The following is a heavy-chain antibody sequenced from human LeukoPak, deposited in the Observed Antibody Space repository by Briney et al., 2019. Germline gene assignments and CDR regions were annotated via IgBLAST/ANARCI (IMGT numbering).Heavy chain of an antibody. V-gene: IGHV3-64*01. CDR3: ARDLSGTYSFDY. CDR1: GFTFSSYT. D-gene: IGHD1-26*01. J-gene: IGHJ4*02. CDR2: VASKGERT. Sequence: QPGGSLRLSCAASGFTFSSYTMHWVRQAPGEGLEYVSSVASKGERTYYANSVKGRFTISRDNSKNTLYLQMGSLRAEDMAVYYCARDLSGTYSFDYWGQGTLVTVSS.